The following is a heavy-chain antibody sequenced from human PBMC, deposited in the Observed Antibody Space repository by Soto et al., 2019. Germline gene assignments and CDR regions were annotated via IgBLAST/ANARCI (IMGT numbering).Heavy chain of an antibody. V-gene: IGHV3-74*03. CDR3: PRDQTTGAWFDA. Sequence: EVQLVQSGGGLVQPGGSLRLSCGASGFDFTNYWMHWIRQDPGKGLVWVSRINGDGSDTKYADSVKGRFTISRDNAKNTVYLKMNTLRAEDTAVYYCPRDQTTGAWFDAWGQGTLVTVSS. CDR2: INGDGSDT. D-gene: IGHD4-4*01. J-gene: IGHJ5*02. CDR1: GFDFTNYW.